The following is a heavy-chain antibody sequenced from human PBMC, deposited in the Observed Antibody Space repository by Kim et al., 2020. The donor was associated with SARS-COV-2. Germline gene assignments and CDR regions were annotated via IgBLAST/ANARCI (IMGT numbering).Heavy chain of an antibody. CDR2: ISNGGSNK. J-gene: IGHJ4*02. CDR1: GFTFSSYA. D-gene: IGHD1-26*01. V-gene: IGHV3-30*04. CDR3: ARDSRSSDGVGAFPYHI. Sequence: GGSLRLSCAASGFTFSSYAVHWVRQAPGKGLEWVAVISNGGSNKYYADSVQGRFTISRDNSKNTLYLQMNSLRAEDTAVYYCARDSRSSDGVGAFPYHIWGQGTLVTVSS.